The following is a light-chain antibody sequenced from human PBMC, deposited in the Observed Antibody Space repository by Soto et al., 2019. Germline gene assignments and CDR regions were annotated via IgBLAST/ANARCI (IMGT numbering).Light chain of an antibody. CDR1: SSDVGGYNY. CDR2: DVN. CDR3: SSYTSSSTRV. V-gene: IGLV2-14*01. Sequence: QSALTQPASVSGSPGHSITISCTGTSSDVGGYNYVSWYQQNPGKAPKLMIYDVNNRPSGVSYRFSGSKSGNTASLTISGLQAEDEADYYCSSYTSSSTRVFGTGTKVTVL. J-gene: IGLJ1*01.